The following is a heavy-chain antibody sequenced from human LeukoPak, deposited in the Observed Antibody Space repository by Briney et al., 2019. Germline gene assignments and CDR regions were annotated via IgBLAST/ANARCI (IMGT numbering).Heavy chain of an antibody. D-gene: IGHD2/OR15-2a*01. V-gene: IGHV4-38-2*02. CDR3: ATTPGGVLPFHH. Sequence: IPSETLSLTCTVSGYSISSGYYWGWIRQPPGKGLEWIGSIYHSGSTYYNPSLKSRVTISIDTSKNQVSLKLSSVTAADTAVYCCATTPGGVLPFHHWGKGTLVTVS. CDR1: GYSISSGYY. J-gene: IGHJ1*01. CDR2: IYHSGST.